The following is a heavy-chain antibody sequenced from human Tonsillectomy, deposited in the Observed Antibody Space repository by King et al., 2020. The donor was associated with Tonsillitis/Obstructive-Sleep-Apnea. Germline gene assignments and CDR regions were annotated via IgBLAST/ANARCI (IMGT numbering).Heavy chain of an antibody. V-gene: IGHV4-34*01. CDR2: INHSGST. Sequence: VQLQQWGAGLLKPSETLSLTCAVYGGSFSGYYWSWIRQPPGKGLEWIGEINHSGSTNYNPYLKSRVTISVDTYKNQISLKLSSVTAADTAVYYCARTGPGRLRFRPGESWFDPWGQGTLFTVSS. D-gene: IGHD5/OR15-5a*01. CDR1: GGSFSGYY. J-gene: IGHJ5*02. CDR3: ARTGPGRLRFRPGESWFDP.